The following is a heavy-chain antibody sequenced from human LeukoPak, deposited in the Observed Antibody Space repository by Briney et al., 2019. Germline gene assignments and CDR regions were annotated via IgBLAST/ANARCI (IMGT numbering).Heavy chain of an antibody. J-gene: IGHJ4*02. D-gene: IGHD2-2*01. Sequence: GGSLRLSCAASGFTFSSYSMNWVRQAPGKGLEWVSYISSSSSTIYYADSVKGRFTISRDNAKNSLYLQMNSLRAGDMALYYCAKDIGPDCSSTSCFDYWGQGTLVTVSS. CDR3: AKDIGPDCSSTSCFDY. V-gene: IGHV3-48*04. CDR2: ISSSSSTI. CDR1: GFTFSSYS.